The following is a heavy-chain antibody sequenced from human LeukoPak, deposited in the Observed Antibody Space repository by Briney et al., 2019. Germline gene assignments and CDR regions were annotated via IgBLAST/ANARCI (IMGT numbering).Heavy chain of an antibody. Sequence: ASVKVSCKASGYTFTGYYTHWVRQAPGQGLEWMGWINPNSGGTNYAQKFQGRVTMTRDTSISTAYMELSRLRSDDTAVYYCARYCSSTACAEYFQHWGQGTLVTVSS. CDR2: INPNSGGT. CDR1: GYTFTGYY. J-gene: IGHJ1*01. CDR3: ARYCSSTACAEYFQH. V-gene: IGHV1-2*02. D-gene: IGHD2-2*01.